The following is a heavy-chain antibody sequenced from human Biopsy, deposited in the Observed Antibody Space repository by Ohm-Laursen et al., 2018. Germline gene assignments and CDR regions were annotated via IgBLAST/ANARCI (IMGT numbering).Heavy chain of an antibody. J-gene: IGHJ6*02. Sequence: ASVKVSCKASGYTFTTYDINWVRQAAGQGPEWMGWMNPNSGNTGSAQKFQGRITMTRSTSITTAYMELTNLRSEDTAVYYCAREGAFGDTDAYYGLDVWGLGTTVTVSS. CDR2: MNPNSGNT. V-gene: IGHV1-8*01. D-gene: IGHD3-16*01. CDR1: GYTFTTYD. CDR3: AREGAFGDTDAYYGLDV.